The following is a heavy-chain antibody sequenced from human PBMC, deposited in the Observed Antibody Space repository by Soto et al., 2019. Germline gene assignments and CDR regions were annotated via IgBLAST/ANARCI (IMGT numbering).Heavy chain of an antibody. J-gene: IGHJ4*02. CDR3: AQRVGYSDGLDRGFDY. Sequence: QITLKESGPTLVKPTQTLTLTCTFSGFSLSTSGVGVGWIRQPPGKALEWLALIYWDDDKRYSPSLKSRLTITKDTSKNQVVLTMTNMDPVDTATYYCAQRVGYSDGLDRGFDYWGQGTLVTVSS. V-gene: IGHV2-5*02. CDR2: IYWDDDK. D-gene: IGHD5-18*01. CDR1: GFSLSTSGVG.